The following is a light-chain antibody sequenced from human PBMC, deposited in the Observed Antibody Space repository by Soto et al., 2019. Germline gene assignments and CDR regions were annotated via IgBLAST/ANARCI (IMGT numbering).Light chain of an antibody. CDR3: QQYYSTPLT. CDR2: WAS. V-gene: IGKV4-1*01. J-gene: IGKJ1*01. CDR1: QSVLYSSNNKNY. Sequence: DIVLTQSPDSLAVSLGERATINCKSSQSVLYSSNNKNYLAWYQQKPGQPPKLLIYWASTRESGVPDRFSGTGSGTDFTLTISSLQAEDAAVYYCQQYYSTPLTFGQGTKVEIK.